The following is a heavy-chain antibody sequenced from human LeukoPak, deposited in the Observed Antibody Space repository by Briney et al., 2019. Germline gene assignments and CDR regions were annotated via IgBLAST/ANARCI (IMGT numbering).Heavy chain of an antibody. CDR3: ARGIGTSYDSSRDAFDI. J-gene: IGHJ3*02. CDR2: IYSPGTNY. CDR1: AGSINSGDYY. D-gene: IGHD3-22*01. V-gene: IGHV4-61*02. Sequence: SETLSLTCTVSAGSINSGDYYWSWIRQPAGKGLEWIGRIYSPGTNYNYNPSVKSRVTISIDPSNHQFSLKLTPVTAADTAVYYCARGIGTSYDSSRDAFDIWGQGTMVTVSS.